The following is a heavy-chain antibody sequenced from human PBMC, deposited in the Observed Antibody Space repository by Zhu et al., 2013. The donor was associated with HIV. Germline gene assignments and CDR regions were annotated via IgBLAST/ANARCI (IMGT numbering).Heavy chain of an antibody. V-gene: IGHV1-18*01. J-gene: IGHJ6*02. Sequence: VQLVQSGAEVKKAGASVKVSCKASGYTFTRYGISWVRQAPGQRLEWMGWISAYSGNTNYARKLQDRITMTIDTSTNTAYMELRGLRSDDAATYYCARERDSSGYFPSYYYPMDVWGQGTTITVSS. D-gene: IGHD3-22*01. CDR1: GYTFTRYG. CDR2: ISAYSGNT. CDR3: ARERDSSGYFPSYYYPMDV.